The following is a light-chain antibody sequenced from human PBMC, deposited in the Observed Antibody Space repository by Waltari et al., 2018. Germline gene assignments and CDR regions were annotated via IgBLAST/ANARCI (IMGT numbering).Light chain of an antibody. J-gene: IGLJ1*01. V-gene: IGLV2-14*02. CDR1: SSDVGSENL. CDR3: SSYTSSSTLYV. CDR2: DVS. Sequence: QSALTQPASVSGSPGQSITISCTGTSSDVGSENLVSWYQQHPGKAPKLMIYDVSNRPSGISYRFSGSKSANTASLTISGLQAEDEADYYCSSYTSSSTLYVFGSGTKVTVL.